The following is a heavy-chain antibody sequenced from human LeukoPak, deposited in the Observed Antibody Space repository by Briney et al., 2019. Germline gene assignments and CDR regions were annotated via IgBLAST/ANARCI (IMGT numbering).Heavy chain of an antibody. Sequence: GGSLRLSCAASGFTFSSYSMNWVRQAPGKGQEWVSYISSSSSTIYYADSVKGRFTISRDNAKNSLYLQMNSLRAEDTAVYYCARDKKDCSSTSCYSYYYYGMDVWGQGTTVTVSS. CDR1: GFTFSSYS. V-gene: IGHV3-48*01. CDR2: ISSSSSTI. J-gene: IGHJ6*02. CDR3: ARDKKDCSSTSCYSYYYYGMDV. D-gene: IGHD2-2*02.